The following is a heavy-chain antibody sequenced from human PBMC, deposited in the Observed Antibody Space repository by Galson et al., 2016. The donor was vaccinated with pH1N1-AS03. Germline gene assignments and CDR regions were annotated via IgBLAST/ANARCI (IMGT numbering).Heavy chain of an antibody. D-gene: IGHD4-17*01. J-gene: IGHJ4*02. CDR1: GFTFSSNW. Sequence: SLRLSCAASGFTFSSNWMHWVRQAPGKGLVWVSRIISDGNRATYADSVKGRFTISRDNAKNTVYLQMNSLRPEDTAVYYCGSSDYGDPIDYWGQGTPVTVSS. CDR2: IISDGNRA. V-gene: IGHV3-74*03. CDR3: GSSDYGDPIDY.